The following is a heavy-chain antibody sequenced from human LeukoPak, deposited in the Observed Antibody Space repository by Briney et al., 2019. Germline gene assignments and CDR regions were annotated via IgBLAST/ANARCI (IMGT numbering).Heavy chain of an antibody. CDR2: IYYSGST. Sequence: SETLSLTCTVPGGSISSYYWSWVRQPPGKGLEWIGYIYYSGSTNYNPSLKSRVTISVDTSKNQFSLKLSSVTAADTAVYFCARGLVDYELPKGYIDYWGRGTLVTVSS. CDR1: GGSISSYY. J-gene: IGHJ4*02. V-gene: IGHV4-59*01. CDR3: ARGLVDYELPKGYIDY. D-gene: IGHD3-22*01.